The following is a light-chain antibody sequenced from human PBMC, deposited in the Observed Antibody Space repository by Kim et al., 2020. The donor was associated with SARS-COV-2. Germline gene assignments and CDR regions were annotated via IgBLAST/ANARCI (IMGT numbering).Light chain of an antibody. J-gene: IGKJ4*01. V-gene: IGKV3-11*01. CDR3: QQRSSWPLT. CDR1: QSVRNY. Sequence: LSPRERDTHYCRASQSVRNYLAWYRQKPGQAPTLLIYDTDNRATGIPTRFSGSGSGTDFTLSISNLDPEDFAVYYCQQRSSWPLTFGGGTKVDIK. CDR2: DTD.